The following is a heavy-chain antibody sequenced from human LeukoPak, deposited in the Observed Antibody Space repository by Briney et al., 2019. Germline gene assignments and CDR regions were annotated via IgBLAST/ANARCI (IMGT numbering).Heavy chain of an antibody. V-gene: IGHV4-38-2*02. D-gene: IGHD3-9*01. CDR2: INHSGST. J-gene: IGHJ5*02. CDR3: VLRLAINWFDP. Sequence: SETLSLTCTVSGYSISSGYYWGWIRQPPGKGLEWIGEINHSGSTNYNPSLKSRVTISVDTSKNQFSLKLSSVTAADTAVYYCVLRLAINWFDPWGQGTLVTVSS. CDR1: GYSISSGYY.